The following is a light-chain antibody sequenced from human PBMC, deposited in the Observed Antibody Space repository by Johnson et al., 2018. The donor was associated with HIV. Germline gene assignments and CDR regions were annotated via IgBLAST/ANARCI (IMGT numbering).Light chain of an antibody. CDR3: GTWDSSLRGYV. V-gene: IGLV1-51*01. Sequence: QSVLTQPPSVSAAPGQRVTISCSGSSSNIGNNYVSLYQHLPGTAPKLLIYDNNKRPSGIPDRFSGSKSGTSATLGITGLQTGDEADYYCGTWDSSLRGYVFGTGTKVTVL. J-gene: IGLJ1*01. CDR1: SSNIGNNY. CDR2: DNN.